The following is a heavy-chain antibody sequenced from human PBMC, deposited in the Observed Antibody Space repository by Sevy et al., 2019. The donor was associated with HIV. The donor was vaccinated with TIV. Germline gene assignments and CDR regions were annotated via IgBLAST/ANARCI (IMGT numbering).Heavy chain of an antibody. J-gene: IGHJ5*02. D-gene: IGHD2-15*01. CDR3: ARFYCSGGSCYYPVDTARGWFDP. Sequence: ASVKVSCKASGYTFTSYGISWVRQAPGQGLEWMGWISAYNGNTNYAQKLQGRVTMTTDTSTSTAYMELRSLRSDETAVNYCARFYCSGGSCYYPVDTARGWFDPWGQGTLVTVSS. CDR2: ISAYNGNT. CDR1: GYTFTSYG. V-gene: IGHV1-18*04.